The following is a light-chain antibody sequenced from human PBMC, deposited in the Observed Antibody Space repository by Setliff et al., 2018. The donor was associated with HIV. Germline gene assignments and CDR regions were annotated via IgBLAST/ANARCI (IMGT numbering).Light chain of an antibody. CDR2: DIT. CDR3: SSYTSSSTLLYV. V-gene: IGLV2-11*01. Sequence: QSVLTQPRSVSGSPGQSVTFSCTGASSDIGGYNYVSWYQQHPGKAPKLLIYDITKRPSGVPDRFSGFKSGNTASLTISGLQAEDEADYYCSSYTSSSTLLYVFGTGTKVT. J-gene: IGLJ1*01. CDR1: SSDIGGYNY.